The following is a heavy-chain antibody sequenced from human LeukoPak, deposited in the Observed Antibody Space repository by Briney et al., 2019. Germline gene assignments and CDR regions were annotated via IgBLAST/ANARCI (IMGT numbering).Heavy chain of an antibody. CDR1: GGSFSGYY. CDR3: ARRRQLANYYYYGMEV. D-gene: IGHD6-13*01. J-gene: IGHJ6*02. V-gene: IGHV4-34*01. CDR2: INHSGST. Sequence: SETLSLTCAVYGGSFSGYYWSWIRQPPGKGLECIGEINHSGSTNYNPSLNSRVTISEDTSKNQFSLKLSSVTAANTAVYYCARRRQLANYYYYGMEVWGQGTTVTVSS.